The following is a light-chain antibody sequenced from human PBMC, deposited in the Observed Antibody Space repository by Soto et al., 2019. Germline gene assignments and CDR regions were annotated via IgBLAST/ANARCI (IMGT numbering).Light chain of an antibody. Sequence: IVLTQSPSTLSLSPGERATLSCRASQSVSSNYLAWYQQKPGQAPRLLIYGASSRATGIPDRFSSSGSGTDFTLTISRLEPEDFAVYYCQKYVSSPYTFGQGTKLEIK. CDR2: GAS. J-gene: IGKJ2*01. CDR3: QKYVSSPYT. CDR1: QSVSSNY. V-gene: IGKV3-20*01.